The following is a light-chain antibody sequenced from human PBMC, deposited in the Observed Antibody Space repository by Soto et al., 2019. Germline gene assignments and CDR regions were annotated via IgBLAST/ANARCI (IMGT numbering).Light chain of an antibody. CDR1: QSIRSY. J-gene: IGKJ1*01. Sequence: DIPMTQSPSSLSAAVGDRVTITCRASQSIRSYLNWYQQKAGKAPKLLIYASFSLQSGVPSRFSGGGSGTDFTLTITGLQLEDFATYYCQQSSTTPWTFGQGTKVEIK. CDR3: QQSSTTPWT. CDR2: ASF. V-gene: IGKV1-39*01.